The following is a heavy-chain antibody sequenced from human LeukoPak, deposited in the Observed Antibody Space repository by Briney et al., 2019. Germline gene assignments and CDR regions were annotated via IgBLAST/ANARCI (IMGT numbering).Heavy chain of an antibody. D-gene: IGHD5-18*01. CDR3: AREGIQLWEAGPYGMDV. J-gene: IGHJ6*02. V-gene: IGHV3-21*01. CDR1: GFTFSSYS. Sequence: GGSLRLSCAASGFTFSSYSMNWVRQAPGKGLEWVSSISSSSSYIYYADSVKGRFTISRDNAKNSLYLQVNSLRAEDTAVYYCAREGIQLWEAGPYGMDVWGQGTTVTVSS. CDR2: ISSSSSYI.